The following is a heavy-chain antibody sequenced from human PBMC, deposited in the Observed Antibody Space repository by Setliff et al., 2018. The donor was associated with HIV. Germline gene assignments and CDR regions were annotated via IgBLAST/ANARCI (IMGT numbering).Heavy chain of an antibody. V-gene: IGHV3-30*02. CDR1: GFTFSRYG. CDR3: AKDSNWASDY. J-gene: IGHJ4*02. CDR2: LNYDGGNK. D-gene: IGHD1-1*01. Sequence: PGGSLRLSCAASGFTFSRYGIHWVRQAPGKGLEWVAYLNYDGGNKYYADSVKGRLTISRDNSKNTVYLQMNSLRGEDTAVYYCAKDSNWASDYWGQGTLVTVSS.